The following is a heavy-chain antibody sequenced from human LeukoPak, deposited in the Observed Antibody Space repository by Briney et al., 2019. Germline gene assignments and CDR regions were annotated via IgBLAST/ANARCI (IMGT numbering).Heavy chain of an antibody. Sequence: GGSLRLSCAASGFTFSSYSMNWVRHAPGKGLEWVSSISSSSSSIYYADSVKGRFTISRDNAKNSLYLQMNSLRAEDTAVYYCARAYGDYRYYFDYWGQGTLVTVSS. V-gene: IGHV3-21*01. CDR2: ISSSSSSI. CDR1: GFTFSSYS. J-gene: IGHJ4*02. D-gene: IGHD4-17*01. CDR3: ARAYGDYRYYFDY.